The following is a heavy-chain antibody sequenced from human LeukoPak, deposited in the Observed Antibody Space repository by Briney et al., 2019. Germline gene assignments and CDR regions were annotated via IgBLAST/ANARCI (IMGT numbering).Heavy chain of an antibody. CDR1: GFTFSNYW. Sequence: GGSLRLSCAASGFTFSNYWMSWVRQAPGKGLEWVAKIKQDGSEKYYVDSVKGRFTISRDNAKNSLYLQMNSLRAEDTAVYYCARVTGEHYYYYMDVWGKGTTVTVSS. CDR3: ARVTGEHYYYYMDV. CDR2: IKQDGSEK. D-gene: IGHD7-27*01. J-gene: IGHJ6*03. V-gene: IGHV3-7*01.